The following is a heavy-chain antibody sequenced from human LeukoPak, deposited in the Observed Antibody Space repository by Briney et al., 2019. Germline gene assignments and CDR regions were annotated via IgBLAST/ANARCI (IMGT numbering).Heavy chain of an antibody. D-gene: IGHD6-13*01. J-gene: IGHJ4*02. V-gene: IGHV3-33*01. Sequence: GRSLRLSCAASGFTFSSYGMHWVRQAPGKGLEWVTVIWYDGSNKYYADSVKGRFTISRDKSKNTLYLQMNSLRAEDTAVYYCVRSSMAAAGPFDYWGQGILVTVSS. CDR1: GFTFSSYG. CDR3: VRSSMAAAGPFDY. CDR2: IWYDGSNK.